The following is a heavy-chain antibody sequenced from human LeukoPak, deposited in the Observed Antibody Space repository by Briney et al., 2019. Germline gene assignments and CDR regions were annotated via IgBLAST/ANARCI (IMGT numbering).Heavy chain of an antibody. CDR1: GGSISSYY. V-gene: IGHV4-59*01. Sequence: SETLSLTCTVSGGSISSYYWSWIRQPPGKGLEWIGYIYYSGSTNYNPSLKSRVTISVDASKNQFSLKLSSVTAADTAVYYCARLNYDFWSGYYPYYFDYWGQGTLVTVSS. CDR2: IYYSGST. CDR3: ARLNYDFWSGYYPYYFDY. D-gene: IGHD3-3*01. J-gene: IGHJ4*02.